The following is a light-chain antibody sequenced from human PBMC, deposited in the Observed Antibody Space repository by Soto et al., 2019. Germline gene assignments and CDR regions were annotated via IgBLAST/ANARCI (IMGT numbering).Light chain of an antibody. CDR2: VAS. V-gene: IGKV1-39*01. CDR3: QQSFSTPQT. Sequence: DIQMTQSPSSLSASVGDSVTITCRASQSINISVSWYQQKPGKAPKLLINVASTLQGGVPPRFSGSGSGTEFTLAISSLQPEDSATYYCQQSFSTPQTVGGGPRVEIK. J-gene: IGKJ4*01. CDR1: QSINIS.